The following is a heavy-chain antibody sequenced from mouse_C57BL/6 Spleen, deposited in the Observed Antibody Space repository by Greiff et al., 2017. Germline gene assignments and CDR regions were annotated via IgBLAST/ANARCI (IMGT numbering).Heavy chain of an antibody. CDR3: ARGRGRGEYYLDY. CDR2: IDPSDSYT. CDR1: GYTFTSYW. D-gene: IGHD3-3*01. V-gene: IGHV1-69*01. Sequence: QVQLQQPGAELVMPGASVKLSCKASGYTFTSYWMHWVKQRPGQGLEWIGEIDPSDSYTNYNQKFKGKSTLTVDKSSSTAYMLLSSLTSEDSAVYYCARGRGRGEYYLDYWGQGTTLTVSS. J-gene: IGHJ2*01.